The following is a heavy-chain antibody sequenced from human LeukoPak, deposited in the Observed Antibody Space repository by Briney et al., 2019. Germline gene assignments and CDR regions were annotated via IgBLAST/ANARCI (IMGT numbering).Heavy chain of an antibody. CDR3: ASQVIDYYYGMDV. CDR2: IYSGGST. D-gene: IGHD2/OR15-2a*01. V-gene: IGHV3-53*01. Sequence: GGSLRLSCAASGFTVSSNYMSWVRQAPGKGLEWVSVIYSGGSTYYADSVKGRFTISRDNSKNTLYLQMNSLRAEDTAVYYCASQVIDYYYGMDVWGQGTTVTVSS. CDR1: GFTVSSNY. J-gene: IGHJ6*02.